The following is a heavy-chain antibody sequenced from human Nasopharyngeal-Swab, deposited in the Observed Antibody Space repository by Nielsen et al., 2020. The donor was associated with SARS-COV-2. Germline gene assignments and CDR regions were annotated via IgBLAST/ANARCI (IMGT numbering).Heavy chain of an antibody. CDR3: ARGTYSGNDYFDY. Sequence: SETLSLTCAVYGGSFSGFYWTWIRQPPGKGLEWIDEIHHSGSTNYNPSLKSRVTISLDTSKNQISLKLSSVTAADTAVYYCARGTYSGNDYFDYWGQGTLVTVSS. CDR1: GGSFSGFY. V-gene: IGHV4-34*01. D-gene: IGHD5-12*01. J-gene: IGHJ4*02. CDR2: IHHSGST.